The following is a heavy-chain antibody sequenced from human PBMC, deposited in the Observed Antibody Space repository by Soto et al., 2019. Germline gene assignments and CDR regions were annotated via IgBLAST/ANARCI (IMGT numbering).Heavy chain of an antibody. Sequence: EVQLVESGGGLVQPGGSLRLSCAASGFTFSSYWMSWVRQAPGKGLEWVANIKQDGSEKYYVDSVKGRFTISRDNAKNSLYLQMNSLRAEDTAVYYCARASSIAARPYYYYYMDVWGKGTTVTVSS. J-gene: IGHJ6*03. CDR1: GFTFSSYW. CDR2: IKQDGSEK. V-gene: IGHV3-7*01. D-gene: IGHD6-6*01. CDR3: ARASSIAARPYYYYYMDV.